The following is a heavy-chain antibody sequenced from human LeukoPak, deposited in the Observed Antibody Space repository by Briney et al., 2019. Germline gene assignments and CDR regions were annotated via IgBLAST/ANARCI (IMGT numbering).Heavy chain of an antibody. V-gene: IGHV4-61*01. CDR2: IYYSGST. D-gene: IGHD5-18*01. J-gene: IGHJ4*02. CDR3: AKGRYSYEY. CDR1: GGSVSSGSYY. Sequence: SETLSLTCTVSGGSVSSGSYYWSWIRQPPGKGLEWIGYIYYSGSTKYNPSLKSRVTISVDTSKNQFSLKLRSVTAADTAVYYCAKGRYSYEYWGQGTLVTVSS.